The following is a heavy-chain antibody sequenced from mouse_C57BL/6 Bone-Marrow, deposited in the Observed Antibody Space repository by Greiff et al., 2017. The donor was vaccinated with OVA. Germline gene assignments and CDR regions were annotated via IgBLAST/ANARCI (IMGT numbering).Heavy chain of an antibody. CDR1: GFNIKDDY. J-gene: IGHJ1*03. CDR3: TTRGRGGGYFDV. V-gene: IGHV14-4*01. Sequence: VQLQQSGAELVRPGASVKLSCTASGFNIKDDYMHWVKQRPEQGLEWIGWIDPENGDTEYASKFQGKATITADTSSNTAYLQLSSLTSEDTAVYYCTTRGRGGGYFDVWGTGTTVTVSS. CDR2: IDPENGDT.